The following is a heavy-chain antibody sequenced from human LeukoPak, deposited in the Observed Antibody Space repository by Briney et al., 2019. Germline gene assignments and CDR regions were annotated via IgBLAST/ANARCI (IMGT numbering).Heavy chain of an antibody. CDR3: ARGLVWFGEGDWFDP. CDR1: VGSISSYY. Sequence: SETLSLTCTVSVGSISSYYWSWIRQPAGKGLEWIGRIYTSGSTNYNPSLKSRVTMSVDTSKNQFSLKLSSVTAADTAVYYCARGLVWFGEGDWFDPWGQGTLVTVSP. CDR2: IYTSGST. D-gene: IGHD3-10*01. J-gene: IGHJ5*02. V-gene: IGHV4-4*07.